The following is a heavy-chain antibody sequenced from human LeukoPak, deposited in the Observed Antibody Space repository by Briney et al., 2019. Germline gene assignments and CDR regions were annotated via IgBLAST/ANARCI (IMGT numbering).Heavy chain of an antibody. J-gene: IGHJ4*02. D-gene: IGHD4-23*01. CDR2: ISSSSSYI. CDR3: ARRATVERDLDY. Sequence: PGGSLRLACAASGFTFSSYSMTWVRQPPGKGLEWVSSISSSSSYIYYADSVKGRFTISRDNAKNSLYLQMNSLRAEDTAVYYCARRATVERDLDYWGQGTLVTVSS. V-gene: IGHV3-21*01. CDR1: GFTFSSYS.